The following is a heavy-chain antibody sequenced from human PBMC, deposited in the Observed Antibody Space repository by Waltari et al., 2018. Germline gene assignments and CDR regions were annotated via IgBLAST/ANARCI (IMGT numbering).Heavy chain of an antibody. D-gene: IGHD6-13*01. V-gene: IGHV3-23*01. CDR2: ITSSGGST. Sequence: EVQLLDSGGGLVPPGGSLRLSCPASGFPFSNYALTWVRQAPGKGLEWGSGITSSGGSTYYAASVKGRFTISRDSSRNTLHLQMNSLRAEDTAIYYCTKWLTAAGTGWFDCWGQGTLVTVSS. J-gene: IGHJ4*02. CDR3: TKWLTAAGTGWFDC. CDR1: GFPFSNYA.